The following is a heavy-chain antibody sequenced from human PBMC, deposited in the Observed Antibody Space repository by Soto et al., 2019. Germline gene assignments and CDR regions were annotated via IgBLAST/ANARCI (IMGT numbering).Heavy chain of an antibody. CDR2: IYCGGDK. CDR3: AGDPGDRNGMIV. CDR1: GFSVSRDY. J-gene: IGHJ6*02. V-gene: IGHV3-66*01. D-gene: IGHD1-26*01. Sequence: EVQVVESGGDLVQPGGSLRLSCAASGFSVSRDYMNWVRQAPGKGLEWVSVIYCGGDKYYADSVKGRFTISRDNSKNLVSLQMTSLRTEDTAVYYCAGDPGDRNGMIVWGQGTTVTVSS.